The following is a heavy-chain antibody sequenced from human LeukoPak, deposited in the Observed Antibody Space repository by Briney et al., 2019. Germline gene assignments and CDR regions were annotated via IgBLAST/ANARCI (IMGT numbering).Heavy chain of an antibody. J-gene: IGHJ6*03. Sequence: GGSLRLSCAASGFTFSSYDMHWVRQATGKGLEWVSAIGTAGDTYYPGSVKGRFTISRENAKNSFYLQMNSLRAGDTAVYYGARGPYGSGSYRYYYYYYMDVWGKGTTVTVSS. CDR3: ARGPYGSGSYRYYYYYYMDV. V-gene: IGHV3-13*01. D-gene: IGHD3-10*01. CDR2: IGTAGDT. CDR1: GFTFSSYD.